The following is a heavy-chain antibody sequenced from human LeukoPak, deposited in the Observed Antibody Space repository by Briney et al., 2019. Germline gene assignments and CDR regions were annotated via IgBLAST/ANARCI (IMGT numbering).Heavy chain of an antibody. CDR2: IIPIFGTA. Sequence: GASVKVSCKASGGTFSSYAISWVRQAPGQGLEWMGGIIPIFGTANYAQKFQGRLTITAAESTSTAYMELSSLRSEDTAVYYCARGYFGFGELSPFDPWGQGTLVTVSS. J-gene: IGHJ5*02. D-gene: IGHD3-10*01. CDR1: GGTFSSYA. V-gene: IGHV1-69*13. CDR3: ARGYFGFGELSPFDP.